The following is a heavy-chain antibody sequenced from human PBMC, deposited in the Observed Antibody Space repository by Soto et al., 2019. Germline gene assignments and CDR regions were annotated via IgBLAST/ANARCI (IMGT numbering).Heavy chain of an antibody. CDR3: ARDPIGDFWSGYYLPMEKTTDYYYYYYMDV. CDR1: GYTFTSYV. D-gene: IGHD3-3*01. Sequence: ASVKVSCKASGYTFTSYVISWVRQAPGQGLEWMGWISAYNGNTNYAQKLQGRVTMTTDTSTSTAYMELRSLRSDDTAVYYCARDPIGDFWSGYYLPMEKTTDYYYYYYMDVWGKGTTVTVSS. CDR2: ISAYNGNT. J-gene: IGHJ6*03. V-gene: IGHV1-18*01.